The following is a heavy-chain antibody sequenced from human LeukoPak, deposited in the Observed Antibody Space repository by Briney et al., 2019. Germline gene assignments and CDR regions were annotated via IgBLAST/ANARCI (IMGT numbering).Heavy chain of an antibody. CDR2: ISRGGNSI. CDR3: AKDGNYFNFDS. CDR1: GFTFSDYY. D-gene: IGHD1-26*01. Sequence: PGGSLRLSFAASGFTFSDYYMSWIRQAPGKGLEWVSSISRGGNSIYYADSVKARFTISRDNSINTLYLQMNSLRAEDTAIYYCAKDGNYFNFDSWGQGTLVTVSS. V-gene: IGHV3-11*01. J-gene: IGHJ4*02.